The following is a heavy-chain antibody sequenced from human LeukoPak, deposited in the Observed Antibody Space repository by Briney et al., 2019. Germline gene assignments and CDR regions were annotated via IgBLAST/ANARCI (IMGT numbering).Heavy chain of an antibody. V-gene: IGHV3-21*01. CDR2: IGHSSVDR. Sequence: RGSLRLSCAASGFSFSNYGMNWVRQAPEKGLEWVASIGHSSVDRYYADSVKGRFTISRDNAKSSLHLQMDGLRAEDTAVYYCVRGDSRDYWGRGTLVTVSS. D-gene: IGHD5-12*01. J-gene: IGHJ4*02. CDR3: VRGDSRDY. CDR1: GFSFSNYG.